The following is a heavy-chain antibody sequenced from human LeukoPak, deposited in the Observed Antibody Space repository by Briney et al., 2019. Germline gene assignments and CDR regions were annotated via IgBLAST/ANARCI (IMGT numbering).Heavy chain of an antibody. D-gene: IGHD3-10*01. CDR1: GGSISNTNW. J-gene: IGHJ2*01. CDR2: VNLQGST. CDR3: ARAVYYGSGSYSRYFDL. Sequence: PSGTLSLTCGVSGGSISNTNWWTWVRQPPGKGLEWIGEVNLQGSTNYNPSLKSRVAISVDKSENHISLKLTSVTAADTAVYYCARAVYYGSGSYSRYFDLWGRGTLVTVSS. V-gene: IGHV4-4*02.